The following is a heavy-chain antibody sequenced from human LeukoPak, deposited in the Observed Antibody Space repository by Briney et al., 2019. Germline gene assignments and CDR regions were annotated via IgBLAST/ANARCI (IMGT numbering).Heavy chain of an antibody. CDR2: IKKDGSGK. V-gene: IGHV3-7*01. CDR3: ARDSATTDFDY. J-gene: IGHJ4*02. CDR1: GFTFSSYW. Sequence: GGSLRLSCAASGFTFSSYWISWVRQAPGKGLEWVANIKKDGSGKYYVDSVKDRFTISRDNAKNSLYLQMNSLRAEDTAVYYCARDSATTDFDYWGQGSLVTVSS. D-gene: IGHD1-14*01.